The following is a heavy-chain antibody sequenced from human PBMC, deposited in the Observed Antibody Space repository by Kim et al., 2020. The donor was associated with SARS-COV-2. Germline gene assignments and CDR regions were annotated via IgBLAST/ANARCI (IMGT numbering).Heavy chain of an antibody. Sequence: SETLSLTCAVYGGSFSGYYWSWIRQPPGKGLEWIGEINHSGSTNYNPSLKSRVTISVDTSKNQFSLKLSSVTAADTAVYYCARLQLRIFFMSPRSLNAFDIWGQGTMVTVSS. D-gene: IGHD3-3*01. J-gene: IGHJ3*02. CDR1: GGSFSGYY. CDR3: ARLQLRIFFMSPRSLNAFDI. V-gene: IGHV4-34*01. CDR2: INHSGST.